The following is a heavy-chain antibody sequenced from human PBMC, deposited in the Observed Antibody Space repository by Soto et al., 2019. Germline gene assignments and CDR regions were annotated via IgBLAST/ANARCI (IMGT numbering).Heavy chain of an antibody. V-gene: IGHV3-30*18. CDR1: GFSFTSYS. J-gene: IGHJ4*02. CDR2: ISSDGNTR. D-gene: IGHD3-16*01. CDR3: VEDGGSVLPGSVDY. Sequence: GGSLRLSCAASGFSFTSYSMHWVRQAPGKGLEWVAVISSDGNTRFYGDSVKGRFTISRDNSKNMVFLQMLSLRPEDTAVYSCVEDGGSVLPGSVDYWGQGTLVTVSS.